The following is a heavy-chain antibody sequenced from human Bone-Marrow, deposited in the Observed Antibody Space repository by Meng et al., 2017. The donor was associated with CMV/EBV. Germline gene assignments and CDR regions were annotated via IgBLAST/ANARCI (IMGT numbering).Heavy chain of an antibody. J-gene: IGHJ5*02. D-gene: IGHD2-2*01. V-gene: IGHV3-7*01. CDR3: ARTGYCSSTSCRRRWFEH. CDR2: IKQDGSEK. CDR1: GFTFSSYW. Sequence: GGSLRLSCAASGFTFSSYWMSWVRQAPGKGLEWVANIKQDGSEKYYVDSVKGRFTISRDNAKNSLYLQMNSLRAEDTAVYYCARTGYCSSTSCRRRWFEHWGQGTLVTVSS.